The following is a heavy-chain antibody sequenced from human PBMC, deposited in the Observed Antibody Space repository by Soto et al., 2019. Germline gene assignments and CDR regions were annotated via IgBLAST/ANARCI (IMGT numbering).Heavy chain of an antibody. CDR3: ARAGYSRSATLDAFDI. D-gene: IGHD6-13*01. J-gene: IGHJ3*02. CDR1: GGTFSSYA. Sequence: QVQLVQSGAEVKKPGSSVKVSCKASGGTFSSYAISWVRQAPGQGLEWMGGIIPIFGTANYAQKFQGRVTITADESTSTAYMELSSLRDEDTAVYYCARAGYSRSATLDAFDIWGQGTMVTVSS. V-gene: IGHV1-69*12. CDR2: IIPIFGTA.